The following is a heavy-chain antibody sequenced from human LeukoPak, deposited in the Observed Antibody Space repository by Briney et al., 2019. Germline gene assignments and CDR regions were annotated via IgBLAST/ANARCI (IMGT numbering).Heavy chain of an antibody. Sequence: PGRSLRLSCTGSGFTFGDYYINWLRQAPGKGPEWVGFIRSQGHGGTTEYAASVKGRFTISRDDSKSIAYLQMESLKTDDTALYYCSGHRHSFNWFDPWGQGTLVTVSS. J-gene: IGHJ5*02. CDR2: IRSQGHGGTT. CDR1: GFTFGDYY. D-gene: IGHD5-18*01. V-gene: IGHV3-49*03. CDR3: SGHRHSFNWFDP.